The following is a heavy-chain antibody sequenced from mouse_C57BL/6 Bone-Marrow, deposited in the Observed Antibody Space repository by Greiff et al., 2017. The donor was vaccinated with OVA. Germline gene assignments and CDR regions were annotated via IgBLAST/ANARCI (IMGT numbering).Heavy chain of an antibody. CDR1: GYTFTDYY. V-gene: IGHV1-19*01. D-gene: IGHD1-1*01. J-gene: IGHJ3*01. CDR2: INPYNGGT. CDR3: AREGYYG. Sequence: VQLQQSGPVLVKPGASVKLSCKASGYTFTDYYMNWVKQSPGKSLEWIGVINPYNGGTSYNQTFKGKATLTVAKSSSTAYMELNSLTSEDSAVYYCAREGYYGWGQGTLVTVSA.